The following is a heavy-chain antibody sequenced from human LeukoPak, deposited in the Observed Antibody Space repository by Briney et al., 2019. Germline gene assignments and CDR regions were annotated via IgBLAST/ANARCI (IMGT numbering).Heavy chain of an antibody. CDR1: GFTFSGCA. D-gene: IGHD5-18*01. CDR3: AAGVGFTYGLSLGATALISDI. CDR2: IVVGTGKK. Sequence: SVKVSCKASGFTFSGCAMQWLRQARGQRLEWIGWIVVGTGKKNYAQRFQERVTITTDMTTSTAYMELSSLRSEDTAVYYCAAGVGFTYGLSLGATALISDIWGQGTKVTVSA. V-gene: IGHV1-58*02. J-gene: IGHJ3*02.